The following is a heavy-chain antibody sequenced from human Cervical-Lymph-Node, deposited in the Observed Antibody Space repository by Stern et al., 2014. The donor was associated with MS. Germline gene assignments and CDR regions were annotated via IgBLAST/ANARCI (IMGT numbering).Heavy chain of an antibody. CDR3: ARDGFTKAMDV. V-gene: IGHV3-74*01. CDR1: GFSFSGYW. CDR2: MNSDGSRV. Sequence: EDQLVESGGVLVQPGGSLRLSCAASGFSFSGYWMHWLRQPPGKGPVWLSRMNSDGSRVNYADSVKGRFTISRDNAKHTLYLQMNSLRAEDTAVYYCARDGFTKAMDVWGQGTTVTVS. J-gene: IGHJ6*02. D-gene: IGHD3-3*01.